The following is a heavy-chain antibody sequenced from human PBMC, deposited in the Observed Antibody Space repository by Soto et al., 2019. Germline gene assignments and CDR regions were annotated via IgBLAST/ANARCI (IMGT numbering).Heavy chain of an antibody. J-gene: IGHJ6*02. CDR1: GFSFSDYG. Sequence: GGSLRLSCAASGFSFSDYGMYWVRQAPGKGLEWVAVISYEGSNKYYADSVKGRFTISRDNSKSTLYLQMNSLRAEDTAVYYCAKDLLRYYSYYYGMDVWGQGTTVTVSS. CDR2: ISYEGSNK. CDR3: AKDLLRYYSYYYGMDV. V-gene: IGHV3-30*18.